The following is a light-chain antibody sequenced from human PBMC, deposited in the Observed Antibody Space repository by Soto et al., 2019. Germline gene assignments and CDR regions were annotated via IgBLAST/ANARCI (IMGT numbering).Light chain of an antibody. V-gene: IGLV2-14*03. CDR1: SSDVGGYNY. CDR3: SSYTTSRTLV. CDR2: DVT. Sequence: QSALTQPASVSGSPGQSITISCTGTSSDVGGYNYVSWYQQHPGKAPKLMIYDVTNRPSGISNPFSGSKSGNTASLTISGLQAEDEADYYCSSYTTSRTLVFGGGTKLTVL. J-gene: IGLJ2*01.